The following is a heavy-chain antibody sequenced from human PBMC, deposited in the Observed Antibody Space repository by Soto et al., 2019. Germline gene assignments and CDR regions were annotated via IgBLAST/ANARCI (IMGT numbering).Heavy chain of an antibody. V-gene: IGHV1-69*02. CDR2: IFPLTDIP. CDR1: GGTFRNYP. J-gene: IGHJ4*02. Sequence: QVQLVQSGTEVKKPGSSVKVSCKASGGTFRNYPINWVRQAPGQGLEWMGSIFPLTDIPDYAQNFQARLTISADKPPSTAYMELSSLTSDDTAMYFCARGPLVVLNYFESWGQGTLVIVSS. CDR3: ARGPLVVLNYFES.